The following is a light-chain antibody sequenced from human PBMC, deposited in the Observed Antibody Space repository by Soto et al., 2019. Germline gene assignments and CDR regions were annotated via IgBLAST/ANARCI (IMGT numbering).Light chain of an antibody. CDR1: NIGIKS. V-gene: IGLV3-21*02. Sequence: SYELTQAPSVSVAPGQTARITCGGNNIGIKSVHWYQQKPGQAPVLVVYDDGDRPSGIPERFSGSNSGNPATLTITRVEAGDGVDYHCQVWDSSSDHRVVFGGGTKVTVL. J-gene: IGLJ2*01. CDR2: DDG. CDR3: QVWDSSSDHRVV.